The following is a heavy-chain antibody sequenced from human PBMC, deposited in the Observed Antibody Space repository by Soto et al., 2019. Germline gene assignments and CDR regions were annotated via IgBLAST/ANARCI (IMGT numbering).Heavy chain of an antibody. CDR2: ISTTSFTI. D-gene: IGHD2-15*01. CDR3: ARDRCYDGTCYSASDS. CDR1: GFSFSTYN. Sequence: GGSLRLSCAASGFSFSTYNMDWVRQAPGKRPEWIAYISTTSFTIYYADSVKGRFTISRDNDRNSLYLEMNSLRDEDTAVYYCARDRCYDGTCYSASDSWGQGTLVTVSS. V-gene: IGHV3-48*02. J-gene: IGHJ5*01.